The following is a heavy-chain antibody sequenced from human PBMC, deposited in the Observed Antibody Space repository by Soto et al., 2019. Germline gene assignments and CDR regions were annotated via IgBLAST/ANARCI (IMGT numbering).Heavy chain of an antibody. CDR1: GGTFSSYT. CDR2: IIPILGIA. Sequence: SVNVSCKASGGTFSSYTISWVRQAPGQGLEWMGRIIPILGIANYAQKFQGRVTITADKSTSTAYMELSSLRSEDTAVYYCAREYSSSSRAGWFDPWGQGTLVTVSS. CDR3: AREYSSSSRAGWFDP. J-gene: IGHJ5*02. V-gene: IGHV1-69*04. D-gene: IGHD6-6*01.